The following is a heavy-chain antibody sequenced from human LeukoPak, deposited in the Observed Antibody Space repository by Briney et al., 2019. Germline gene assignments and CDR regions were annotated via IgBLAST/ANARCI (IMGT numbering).Heavy chain of an antibody. J-gene: IGHJ4*02. CDR2: ISRDGTT. CDR3: AKDGAANMVWGVIITGLDY. V-gene: IGHV3-23*01. D-gene: IGHD3-10*01. Sequence: GGSLRLSCAASGFTFSKYDMYWIRQAPGKGLECVSVISRDGTTYYADSVKGRFTISRDNSQNTLSLQMNSLKAEDTAVYYCAKDGAANMVWGVIITGLDYWGQGTLVTVSS. CDR1: GFTFSKYD.